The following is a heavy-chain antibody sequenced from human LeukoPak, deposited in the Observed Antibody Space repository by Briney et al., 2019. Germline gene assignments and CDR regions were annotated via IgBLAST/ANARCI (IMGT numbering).Heavy chain of an antibody. V-gene: IGHV3-7*01. Sequence: GGSLRLSCAASGFTFSSYTMNWVRQAPGKGLEWVANIKQDGSEKYYVDSVKGRFTISRDNAKNSLYLQMNSLRAEDTAVYYCARDKYSLSDYWGQGTLVTVSS. CDR3: ARDKYSLSDY. CDR2: IKQDGSEK. CDR1: GFTFSSYT. D-gene: IGHD5-18*01. J-gene: IGHJ4*02.